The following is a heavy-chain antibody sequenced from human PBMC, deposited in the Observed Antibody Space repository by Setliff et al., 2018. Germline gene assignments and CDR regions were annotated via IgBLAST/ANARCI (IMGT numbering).Heavy chain of an antibody. Sequence: SETLSLTCTVSGGSISSHYWSWSRQPPGKGLEWIGSIYYSGSTYYNPSLKSRVTISVDTSKNQFSLKLSSVTAADTAVYYCARSGYGSGSYYKVDYWGQGTLVTVSS. CDR1: GGSISSHY. V-gene: IGHV4-59*08. CDR3: ARSGYGSGSYYKVDY. J-gene: IGHJ4*02. D-gene: IGHD3-10*01. CDR2: IYYSGST.